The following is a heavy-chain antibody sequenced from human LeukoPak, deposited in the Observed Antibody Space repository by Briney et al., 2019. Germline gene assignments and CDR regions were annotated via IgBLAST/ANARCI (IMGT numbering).Heavy chain of an antibody. D-gene: IGHD5-18*01. CDR3: ARPTVDTAMANYFDY. CDR1: GGTFSSYA. V-gene: IGHV1-18*01. CDR2: ISAYNGNT. J-gene: IGHJ4*02. Sequence: ASVKVSCKASGGTFSSYAISWVRQAPGQGLEWMGWISAYNGNTNYAQKLQGRVTMTTDTSTSTAYMELRSLRSDDTAVYYCARPTVDTAMANYFDYWGQGTLVTVSS.